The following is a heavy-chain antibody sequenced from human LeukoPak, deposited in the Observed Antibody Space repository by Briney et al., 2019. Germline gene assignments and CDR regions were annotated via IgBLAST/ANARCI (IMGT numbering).Heavy chain of an antibody. Sequence: SETLSLTCAVYGGSFTIYSWTWIRQPPGKSLEWVGEISPSGNTQYNPSLKSRVTISLDASKSQLYLKLSSVTAADTAVYYCATLDQYYYGSGRPDYWGQGTLVTVSS. J-gene: IGHJ4*02. CDR3: ATLDQYYYGSGRPDY. CDR1: GGSFTIYS. CDR2: ISPSGNT. D-gene: IGHD3-10*01. V-gene: IGHV4-34*01.